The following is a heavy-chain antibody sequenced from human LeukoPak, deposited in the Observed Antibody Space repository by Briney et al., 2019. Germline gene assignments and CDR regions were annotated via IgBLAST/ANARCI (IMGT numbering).Heavy chain of an antibody. Sequence: GASVKVSCKASGYTFTGYYMHWVRQAPGQGLEWMGWINPNSGDTNYAQKFQGRVTMTRDTSISTAYMELSRPTSDDTAVFYCARGRLGSGSQYDAFDIWGQGTMVTVSS. CDR3: ARGRLGSGSQYDAFDI. CDR2: INPNSGDT. CDR1: GYTFTGYY. D-gene: IGHD3-10*01. J-gene: IGHJ3*02. V-gene: IGHV1-2*02.